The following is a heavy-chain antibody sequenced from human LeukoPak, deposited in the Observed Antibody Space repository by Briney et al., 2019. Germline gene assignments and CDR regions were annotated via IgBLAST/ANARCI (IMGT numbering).Heavy chain of an antibody. J-gene: IGHJ4*02. CDR2: ISSSSSYI. CDR3: ARDSDRYCSGGSCQRFDY. D-gene: IGHD2-15*01. CDR1: GFTFSSYS. V-gene: IGHV3-21*01. Sequence: GGSLRLSCAASGFTFSSYSMNWVRQAPGKGLEWVSSISSSSSYIYYADSLKGRFTISRHNAKNSLYLQMNGLRAEDTAVYYCARDSDRYCSGGSCQRFDYWGQGTLVTVSS.